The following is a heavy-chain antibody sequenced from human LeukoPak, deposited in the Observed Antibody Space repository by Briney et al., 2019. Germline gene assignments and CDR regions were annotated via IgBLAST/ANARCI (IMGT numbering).Heavy chain of an antibody. Sequence: GGSLRLSCAASGFAVSMYWMHWARQAPGKGLVWVSRLDTDVSSTDYADSVKGRFTISRDNAKNTLYLQMNSLRAEDTAVYYCTRGLQGIDYWGQGTLVTVSS. V-gene: IGHV3-74*01. CDR3: TRGLQGIDY. CDR2: LDTDVSST. J-gene: IGHJ4*02. CDR1: GFAVSMYW. D-gene: IGHD4-11*01.